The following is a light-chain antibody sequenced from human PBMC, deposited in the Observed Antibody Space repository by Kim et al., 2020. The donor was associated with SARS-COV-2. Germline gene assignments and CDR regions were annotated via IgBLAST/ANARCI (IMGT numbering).Light chain of an antibody. Sequence: SSELTQDPAVSVALGQTVRITCQGDSLRSYYASWYQQKPGQAPVLVIYGKNNRPSGIQDRFSGSSSGNTASLTITGAQAEDEADYYCNSRDSSLRVFGGGTQLTVL. CDR1: SLRSYY. CDR3: NSRDSSLRV. CDR2: GKN. V-gene: IGLV3-19*01. J-gene: IGLJ3*02.